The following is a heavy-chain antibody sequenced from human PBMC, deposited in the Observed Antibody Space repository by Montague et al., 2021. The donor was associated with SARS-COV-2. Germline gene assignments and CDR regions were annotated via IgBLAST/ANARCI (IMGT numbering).Heavy chain of an antibody. J-gene: IGHJ6*02. D-gene: IGHD3-10*01. CDR1: GFTFSSYW. Sequence: SLSLSLSASGFTFSSYWMSWVRQAPGKGLEWVANIKQDGSEKYYVDSVKGRFTISRDNAKNSLYLQVNSLRAEDTAVYYCARDTYYYGSGSYYYGMDVWGQGTTVTVSS. CDR2: IKQDGSEK. CDR3: ARDTYYYGSGSYYYGMDV. V-gene: IGHV3-7*01.